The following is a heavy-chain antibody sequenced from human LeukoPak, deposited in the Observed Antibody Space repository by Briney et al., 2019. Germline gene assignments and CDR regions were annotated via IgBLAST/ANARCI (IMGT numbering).Heavy chain of an antibody. V-gene: IGHV3-74*03. D-gene: IGHD3-10*01. Sequence: PGGSLRLSCAASGFPFSSFWMHWVRQAPGKGLVWVSRIDSGGSDTTYADSVKGRFTISRDNAENTLYLQMNSLRAEDTAVYYCTRGGYYSSGSFDFWGQGTLVTVSS. CDR1: GFPFSSFW. CDR3: TRGGYYSSGSFDF. CDR2: IDSGGSDT. J-gene: IGHJ4*02.